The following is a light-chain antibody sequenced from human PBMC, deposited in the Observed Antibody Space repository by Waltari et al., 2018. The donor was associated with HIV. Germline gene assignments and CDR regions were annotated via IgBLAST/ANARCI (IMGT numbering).Light chain of an antibody. V-gene: IGKV1-16*02. CDR1: QGVGDL. Sequence: DIQLTPSPSSLSASVGDSITITCRASQGVGDLVAWFQQKPGNAPKSLIYGASSLYSGVPSKFSGSGSETDFTLTIKSLQPEDFGTYYCQQYKTYPFTFGPGTKVDIK. CDR3: QQYKTYPFT. CDR2: GAS. J-gene: IGKJ3*01.